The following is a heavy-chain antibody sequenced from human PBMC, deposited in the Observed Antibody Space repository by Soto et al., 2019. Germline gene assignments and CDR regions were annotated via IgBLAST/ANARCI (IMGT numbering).Heavy chain of an antibody. Sequence: GGSLRLSCAASGFTFSSYSMNWVRQAPGKGLEWVAVIWYDGSNKYYADSVKGRFTISRDNSKNTLYLQMNSLRAEDTAVYYCARDLVSRFVYSSLYGMDVWGQGTTVTVYS. CDR2: IWYDGSNK. CDR1: GFTFSSYS. CDR3: ARDLVSRFVYSSLYGMDV. D-gene: IGHD6-6*01. V-gene: IGHV3-33*08. J-gene: IGHJ6*02.